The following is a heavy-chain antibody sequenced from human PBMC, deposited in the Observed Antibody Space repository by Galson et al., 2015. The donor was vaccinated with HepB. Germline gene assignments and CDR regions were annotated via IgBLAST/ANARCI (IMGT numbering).Heavy chain of an antibody. V-gene: IGHV3-30*03. J-gene: IGHJ2*01. Sequence: SLRLSCAASGFTFSPYAMHWVRQAPGKGLEWVGITSYDGSHQYYGDSVKGRFTISRDNSKNTLYLQMHSLRGTDTAVYYCARDSGWYFDLWGRGTLVTVSS. D-gene: IGHD3-10*01. CDR2: TSYDGSHQ. CDR1: GFTFSPYA. CDR3: ARDSGWYFDL.